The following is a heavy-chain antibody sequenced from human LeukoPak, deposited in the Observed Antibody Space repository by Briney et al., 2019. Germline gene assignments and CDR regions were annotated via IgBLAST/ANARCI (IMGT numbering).Heavy chain of an antibody. Sequence: GESLKISCKGSGYSFTSYWIGWVRQMPGKGLEWMGIIYPGDSDTRYSPSFQGQVTISADKSISTAYLQWSSLKASDTAMYYCARHVALAAAGTILDYWGQGTLATVSS. CDR1: GYSFTSYW. CDR2: IYPGDSDT. J-gene: IGHJ4*02. V-gene: IGHV5-51*01. CDR3: ARHVALAAAGTILDY. D-gene: IGHD6-13*01.